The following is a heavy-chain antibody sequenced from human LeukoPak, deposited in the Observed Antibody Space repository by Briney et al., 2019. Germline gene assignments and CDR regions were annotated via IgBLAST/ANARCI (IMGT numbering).Heavy chain of an antibody. D-gene: IGHD6-6*01. CDR1: GGSISSYY. J-gene: IGHJ6*03. CDR2: IYTSGRT. Sequence: SETLSLTCTVSGGSISSYYWSWIRQPAGKGVEWIGRIYTSGRTNYNPSLKSRVTMSVDTSKNQFSLKLSSVTAADTAVYYCARVQVEYSSSSDAYYYYYYMDVWGKGTTVTVSS. CDR3: ARVQVEYSSSSDAYYYYYYMDV. V-gene: IGHV4-4*07.